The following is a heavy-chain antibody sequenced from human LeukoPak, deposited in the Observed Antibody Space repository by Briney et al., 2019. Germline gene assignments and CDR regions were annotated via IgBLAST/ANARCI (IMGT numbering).Heavy chain of an antibody. J-gene: IGHJ4*02. CDR1: GFRVSINY. Sequence: GGSLRLSCAASGFRVSINYMSWVRQAPGKGLEWVSVIYSSGGTYYTDSVKGRFTISRDNSKNTLDLQMNSVRAEDTAVYYCAAKGNGYSGSYVFAQWGQGTLVTVSS. V-gene: IGHV3-66*01. CDR2: IYSSGGT. CDR3: AAKGNGYSGSYVFAQ. D-gene: IGHD1-26*01.